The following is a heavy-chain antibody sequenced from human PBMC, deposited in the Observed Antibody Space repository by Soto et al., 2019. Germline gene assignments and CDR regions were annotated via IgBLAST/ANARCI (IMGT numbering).Heavy chain of an antibody. V-gene: IGHV3-23*01. Sequence: GGSLRLSCAVSRFICSSYDMSWVRQAPGKGLAWVSTILVGGSTHYEDSVQGRFTISRDTSKNTVYLHMNSLTAGGTAVYYCAKATATGGGAFEIYGQGTMVTVSS. CDR1: RFICSSYD. J-gene: IGHJ3*02. D-gene: IGHD2-8*02. CDR3: AKATATGGGAFEI. CDR2: ILVGGST.